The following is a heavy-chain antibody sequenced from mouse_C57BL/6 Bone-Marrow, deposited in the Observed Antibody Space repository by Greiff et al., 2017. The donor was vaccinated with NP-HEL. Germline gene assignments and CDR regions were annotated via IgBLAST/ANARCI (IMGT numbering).Heavy chain of an antibody. Sequence: QVQLQQSGAELAKPGASVKLSCKASGYTFTSYWMHWVKQRPGQGLEWIGYINPSSGYTKYNQKFKDKATSTADKSSSTAYMQLSSLTYEDSAVYYCARFPANWPWFAYWGQGTLVTVSA. CDR3: ARFPANWPWFAY. V-gene: IGHV1-7*01. D-gene: IGHD4-1*01. J-gene: IGHJ3*01. CDR1: GYTFTSYW. CDR2: INPSSGYT.